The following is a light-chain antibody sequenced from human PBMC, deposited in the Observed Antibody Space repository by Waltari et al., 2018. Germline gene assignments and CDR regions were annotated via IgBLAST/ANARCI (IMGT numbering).Light chain of an antibody. CDR1: QSVLYSSNNKNY. J-gene: IGKJ2*01. Sequence: DIVMTQSPDSLVVSLGERATINCKYSQSVLYSSNNKNYLAWYQQKPGQPPKLLIYWASTRESGVPDRFSGSGSGTDFTLTISSLQAEDVAVYYCQQYYSPPYTFGQGTKLEI. V-gene: IGKV4-1*01. CDR3: QQYYSPPYT. CDR2: WAS.